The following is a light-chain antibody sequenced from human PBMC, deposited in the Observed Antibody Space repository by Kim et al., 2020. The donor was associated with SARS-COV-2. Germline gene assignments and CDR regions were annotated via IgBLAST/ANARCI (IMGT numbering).Light chain of an antibody. CDR3: QSYDSSNVV. V-gene: IGLV6-57*02. CDR2: EYN. CDR1: SGSIASNY. J-gene: IGLJ2*01. Sequence: GKTVTISCTCSSGSIASNYVQCYQQRPGSAPTTVIYEYNQRPSGVPDRFSGSIDSSSNSASLTISGLKTEDEADYYCQSYDSSNVVFGGGTQLTVL.